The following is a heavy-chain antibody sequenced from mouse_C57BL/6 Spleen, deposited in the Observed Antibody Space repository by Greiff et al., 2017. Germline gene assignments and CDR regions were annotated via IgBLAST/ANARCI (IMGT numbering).Heavy chain of an antibody. CDR2: ISNLAYRI. V-gene: IGHV5-15*01. CDR1: GFTFSDYG. J-gene: IGHJ2*01. CDR3: ARHDYDRNYFDY. D-gene: IGHD2-4*01. Sequence: EVHLVESGGGLVQPGGSLKLSCAASGFTFSDYGMAWVRQAPRKGPEWVAFISNLAYRIYYADTVTGRFTISRENAKNTLYLEMSSRRSEDTAMYYCARHDYDRNYFDYWGQGTTLTVSS.